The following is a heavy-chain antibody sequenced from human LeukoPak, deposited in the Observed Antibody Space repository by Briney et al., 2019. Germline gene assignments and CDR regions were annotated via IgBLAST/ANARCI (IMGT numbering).Heavy chain of an antibody. V-gene: IGHV3-9*01. Sequence: PGRSLRLSCAASGFTFDDYAMHWVRHAPGKGLEWVSGISWNSGSIGYADSVKGRFTISRDNARNSLYLQMISLRAEDTALYYCAKDGNHKWYFDLWGRGSLVTVSS. CDR2: ISWNSGSI. CDR1: GFTFDDYA. CDR3: AKDGNHKWYFDL. J-gene: IGHJ2*01.